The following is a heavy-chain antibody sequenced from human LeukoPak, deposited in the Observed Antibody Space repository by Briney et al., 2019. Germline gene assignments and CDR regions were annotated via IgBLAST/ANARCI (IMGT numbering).Heavy chain of an antibody. D-gene: IGHD2-2*01. CDR2: MNHNGGNT. J-gene: IGHJ4*02. CDR3: ARGRTFVVVPAALHY. V-gene: IGHV1-8*01. CDR1: GYTFTSYD. Sequence: ASVKVSCKASGYTFTSYDINWVRQATGQGFEWMGWMNHNGGNTVCAQKFQGRDTMTRNTSIRTAHIELRSVRSEDSAVYYCARGRTFVVVPAALHYWGQGTLVTVSS.